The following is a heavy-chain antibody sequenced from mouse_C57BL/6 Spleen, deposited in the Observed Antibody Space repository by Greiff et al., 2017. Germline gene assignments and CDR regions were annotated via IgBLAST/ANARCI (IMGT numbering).Heavy chain of an antibody. D-gene: IGHD1-1*01. CDR1: GYTFTSYW. V-gene: IGHV1-50*01. CDR2: IDPSDSYT. Sequence: QQSCKASGYTFTSYWMQWVKQRPGQGLEWIGEIDPSDSYTNYNQKFKGKATLTVDTSSSTAYMQLSSLTSEDSAVYYCARRKDYGSSYFDYWGQGTTLTVSS. CDR3: ARRKDYGSSYFDY. J-gene: IGHJ2*01.